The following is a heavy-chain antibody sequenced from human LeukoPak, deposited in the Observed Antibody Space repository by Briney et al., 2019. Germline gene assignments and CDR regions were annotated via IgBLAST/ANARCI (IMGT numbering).Heavy chain of an antibody. Sequence: GGSLRLSCAASGFSFSDYYMSWIRQAPGKGLEWVSYISSSGNTIYYADSVKGRFTISRDNAKNSLYLQMNSLRAEDTVVYYCARVTVSGPSPDYWGQGTLVTVSS. V-gene: IGHV3-11*04. J-gene: IGHJ4*02. CDR2: ISSSGNTI. D-gene: IGHD5-12*01. CDR1: GFSFSDYY. CDR3: ARVTVSGPSPDY.